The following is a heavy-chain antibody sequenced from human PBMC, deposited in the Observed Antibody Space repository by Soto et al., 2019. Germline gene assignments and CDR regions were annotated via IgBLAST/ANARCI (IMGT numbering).Heavy chain of an antibody. J-gene: IGHJ6*03. V-gene: IGHV3-30*18. CDR1: GFTFSSYG. CDR3: AKDAGKAATPTGGPMDV. CDR2: ISYDGSNK. D-gene: IGHD2-15*01. Sequence: PGGSLRLSCAASGFTFSSYGMHWVRQAPGKGLEWVAVISYDGSNKYYADSVKGRFTISRDNSKNTLYLQMNSLRAEDTAVYYCAKDAGKAATPTGGPMDVWGKGTTVTVSS.